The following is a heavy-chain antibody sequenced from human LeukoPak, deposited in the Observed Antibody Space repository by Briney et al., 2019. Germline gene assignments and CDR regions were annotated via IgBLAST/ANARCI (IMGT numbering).Heavy chain of an antibody. V-gene: IGHV1-18*01. CDR3: ARADGSGSYLGPLGRDY. CDR1: GYTFTSYG. CDR2: ISAYNGNT. J-gene: IGHJ4*02. D-gene: IGHD3-10*01. Sequence: GASVKVSCKASGYTFTSYGISWVRQAPGQGLEWMGWISAYNGNTNYAQKLQGRVTMTTDTSTSTAYMELRSLRSDDTAVYYCARADGSGSYLGPLGRDYWGQGTLVTVSS.